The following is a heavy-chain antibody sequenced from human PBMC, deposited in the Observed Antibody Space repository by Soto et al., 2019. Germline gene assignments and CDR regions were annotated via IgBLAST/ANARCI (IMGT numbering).Heavy chain of an antibody. Sequence: QVQLVQSGAEVKKPGSSVKVSCKASGGTFSSYTISWVRQAPGQGLEWMGRIIPILGIANYAQKFQGRVTITADKSTSTADMELSSLRSEDTAVYYCARDCSGGSCYFDYGMDVWGQGTTVTVSS. D-gene: IGHD2-15*01. J-gene: IGHJ6*02. CDR1: GGTFSSYT. CDR2: IIPILGIA. CDR3: ARDCSGGSCYFDYGMDV. V-gene: IGHV1-69*08.